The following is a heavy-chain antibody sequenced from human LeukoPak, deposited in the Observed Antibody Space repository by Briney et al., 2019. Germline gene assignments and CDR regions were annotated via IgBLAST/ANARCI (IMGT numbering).Heavy chain of an antibody. V-gene: IGHV4-39*01. J-gene: IGHJ4*02. CDR1: GGSISSSSYY. CDR2: IYYSGST. CDR3: ARPGDGGY. Sequence: PSETLCLTCTVSGGSISSSSYYRGWIRQPPGKGLEWIGSIYYSGSTYYNPSLKSRVTISVDTSKNQFSLKLSSVTAADTAVYYCARPGDGGYWGQGTLVPVSS. D-gene: IGHD7-27*01.